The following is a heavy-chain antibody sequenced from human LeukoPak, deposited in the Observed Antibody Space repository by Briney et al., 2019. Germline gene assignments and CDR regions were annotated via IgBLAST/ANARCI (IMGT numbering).Heavy chain of an antibody. CDR1: GGPMSSHY. V-gene: IGHV4-59*08. J-gene: IGHJ4*02. CDR2: IYYSGST. CDR3: ARGGWYQDY. D-gene: IGHD6-19*01. Sequence: PSETLSLTCTVSGGPMSSHYWSWFRQPPGKGLECLGYIYYSGSTTYNPSLKSRLTISVDTSKNQFSLKLTSVTAADTAVYYCARGGWYQDYWGQGTLVTVSS.